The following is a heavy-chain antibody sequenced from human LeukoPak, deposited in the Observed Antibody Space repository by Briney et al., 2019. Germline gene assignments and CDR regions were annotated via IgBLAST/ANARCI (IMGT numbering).Heavy chain of an antibody. Sequence: PGGSLRLSCAASGFTFSNAWMSWVRQAPGKGLEWVGRIKSKTDGGTTDYAAPVKGRFTISRDDSKNTLYLQMNSLKTEDTAVYYCTAPYSGSYDSFDYWGQGTLVTVSS. D-gene: IGHD1-26*01. CDR2: IKSKTDGGTT. V-gene: IGHV3-15*01. J-gene: IGHJ4*02. CDR3: TAPYSGSYDSFDY. CDR1: GFTFSNAW.